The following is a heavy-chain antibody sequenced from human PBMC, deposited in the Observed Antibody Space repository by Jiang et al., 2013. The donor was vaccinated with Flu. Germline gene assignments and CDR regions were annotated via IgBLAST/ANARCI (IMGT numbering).Heavy chain of an antibody. Sequence: YAQKFQDWVTMTRDTSINTAYMELSRLRSDDTAVYYCARVQTGTGAFDIWGQGTMVTVSS. V-gene: IGHV1-2*04. J-gene: IGHJ3*02. CDR3: ARVQTGTGAFDI. D-gene: IGHD1-1*01.